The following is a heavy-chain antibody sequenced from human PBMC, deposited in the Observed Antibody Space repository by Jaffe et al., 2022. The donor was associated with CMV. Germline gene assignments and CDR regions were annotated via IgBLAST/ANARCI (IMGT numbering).Heavy chain of an antibody. J-gene: IGHJ4*02. Sequence: EVQLVQSGAEVKKPGESLRISCKGSGYSFTSYWINWVRQMPGKGLEWIGRIDPGDSYTSYSPSFQGHVTISADRSTSTAHLQWNSLKASDTAMYYCATSLDSRAYHFPADYWGQGTVVTVSS. CDR1: GYSFTSYW. V-gene: IGHV5-10-1*03. D-gene: IGHD3-22*01. CDR3: ATSLDSRAYHFPADY. CDR2: IDPGDSYT.